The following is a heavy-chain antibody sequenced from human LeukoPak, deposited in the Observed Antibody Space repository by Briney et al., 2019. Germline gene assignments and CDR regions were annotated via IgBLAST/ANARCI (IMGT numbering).Heavy chain of an antibody. CDR3: AREYCSSTSCYLYYMDV. CDR2: INHSGST. V-gene: IGHV4-34*01. Sequence: PSETLSLTCAVYGGSFSGYYWSWIRQSPGKGREWIGEINHSGSTNYNPSLKSRVTISVDTSKNQFSLKLSSVTAADTAVYYCAREYCSSTSCYLYYMDVWGKGTTVTVSS. CDR1: GGSFSGYY. J-gene: IGHJ6*03. D-gene: IGHD2-2*01.